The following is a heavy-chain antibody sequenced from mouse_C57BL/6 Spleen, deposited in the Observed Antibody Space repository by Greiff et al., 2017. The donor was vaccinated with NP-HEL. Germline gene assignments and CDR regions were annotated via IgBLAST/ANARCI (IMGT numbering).Heavy chain of an antibody. CDR2: IDPNSGGT. V-gene: IGHV1-62-3*01. D-gene: IGHD1-1*01. J-gene: IGHJ3*01. Sequence: QVQLQQPGAELVKPGASVKLSCKASGYTFTSYWMHWVKQRPGRGLEWIGRIDPNSGGTKYNEKFKSKATLTADKSSSTAYMELRSLTSEDSAVYYCTRDYYGSSYGFAYWGQGTLVTVSA. CDR3: TRDYYGSSYGFAY. CDR1: GYTFTSYW.